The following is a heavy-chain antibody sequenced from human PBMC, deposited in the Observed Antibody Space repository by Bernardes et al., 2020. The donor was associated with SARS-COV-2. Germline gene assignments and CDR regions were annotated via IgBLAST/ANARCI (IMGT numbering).Heavy chain of an antibody. J-gene: IGHJ4*02. D-gene: IGHD5-18*01. CDR3: AMAAMVTVNFDY. CDR2: ISAHNGKT. CDR1: GYSFTTFG. V-gene: IGHV1-18*01. Sequence: ASVKVSCKASGYSFTTFGISWVRQAPGQGLEWMGWISAHNGKTNYAQKLQGRVTMTTDTSTSTAYMELRTLRSDDTAVYYCAMAAMVTVNFDYWGQGTLVTVSS.